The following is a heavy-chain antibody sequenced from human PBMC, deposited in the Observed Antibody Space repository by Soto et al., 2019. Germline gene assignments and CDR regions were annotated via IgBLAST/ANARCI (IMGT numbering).Heavy chain of an antibody. CDR2: INAGNGNT. V-gene: IGHV1-3*01. D-gene: IGHD2-8*01. Sequence: KVSCTASGYTFTSYAMHWVRQAPGQRLEWMGWINAGNGNTKYSQKFQGRVTITRDTSASTAYMELSSLRSEDTAVYYCARARYCTNGVCPNFDYWGQGTLVTVSS. CDR3: ARARYCTNGVCPNFDY. J-gene: IGHJ4*02. CDR1: GYTFTSYA.